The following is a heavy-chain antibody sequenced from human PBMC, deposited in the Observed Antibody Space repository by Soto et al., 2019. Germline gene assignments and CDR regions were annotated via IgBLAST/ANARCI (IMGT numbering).Heavy chain of an antibody. CDR1: GGSISSGDYY. CDR3: ARDVPYYDFWSGPPAHDESPHDYYYDYGMDV. Sequence: SETLSLTCTVSGGSISSGDYYWSWIRQPPGKGLEWIGYIYYSGSTYYNPSLKSRVTISVDTSKNQFSLKLSSVTAADTAVYYCARDVPYYDFWSGPPAHDESPHDYYYDYGMDVWGQGTTVTVSS. J-gene: IGHJ6*02. CDR2: IYYSGST. V-gene: IGHV4-30-4*01. D-gene: IGHD3-3*01.